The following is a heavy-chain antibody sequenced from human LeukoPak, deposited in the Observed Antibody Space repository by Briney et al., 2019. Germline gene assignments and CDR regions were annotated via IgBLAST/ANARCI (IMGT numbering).Heavy chain of an antibody. CDR2: INPSGGST. V-gene: IGHV1-46*01. Sequence: ASVKVSCKASGGTFSSYAISWVRQAPGQGLEWMGIINPSGGSTSYAQKFQGRVTMTRDMSTSTVYMELSSLRSEDTAVYYCARSPFSDIVVVPAASGGLGAFDIWGQGTMVTVSS. D-gene: IGHD2-2*01. J-gene: IGHJ3*02. CDR1: GGTFSSYA. CDR3: ARSPFSDIVVVPAASGGLGAFDI.